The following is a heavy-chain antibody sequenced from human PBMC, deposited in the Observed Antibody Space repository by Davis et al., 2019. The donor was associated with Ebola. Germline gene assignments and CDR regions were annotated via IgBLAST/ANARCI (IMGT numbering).Heavy chain of an antibody. CDR3: AKDGWELRD. Sequence: GESLKISCAASGFTFSNYVMSWVRQAPGKGLEWVSVISGSGGSTYYADSVKGRFTISRDNSKNTLYLQMNSLRAEDTAVYYCAKDGWELRDWGQGTLVTVFS. D-gene: IGHD1-26*01. J-gene: IGHJ4*02. CDR2: ISGSGGST. CDR1: GFTFSNYV. V-gene: IGHV3-23*01.